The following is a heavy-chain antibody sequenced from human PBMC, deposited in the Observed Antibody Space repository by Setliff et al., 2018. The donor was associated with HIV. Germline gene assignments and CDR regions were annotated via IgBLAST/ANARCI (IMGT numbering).Heavy chain of an antibody. CDR2: IDYSGSA. CDR1: GGSVNSATYY. J-gene: IGHJ4*02. CDR3: AREGKTAMVTKYFDY. Sequence: TLSLTCTVSGGSVNSATYYWSWIRQHPGKGLEWIGYIDYSGSAFYNPSLKSRITISVDTSKNQFSLRMKSVTAADTAMYYCAREGKTAMVTKYFDYWGQGTMVTVS. D-gene: IGHD5-18*01. V-gene: IGHV4-31*03.